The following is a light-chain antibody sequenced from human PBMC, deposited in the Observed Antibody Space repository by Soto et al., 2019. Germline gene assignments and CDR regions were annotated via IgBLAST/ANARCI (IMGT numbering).Light chain of an antibody. CDR2: RNN. Sequence: QSVLTQPPSASGTPGQRVTISCSGSSSNIGSNYVYWYQQLPGTAPKLLIYRNNQRPSGVPDRFSGSKSGTSASLAISGLRSEDEADYYCAAWDDNLSGRAVFGGGTQLTVL. CDR3: AAWDDNLSGRAV. V-gene: IGLV1-47*01. J-gene: IGLJ7*01. CDR1: SSNIGSNY.